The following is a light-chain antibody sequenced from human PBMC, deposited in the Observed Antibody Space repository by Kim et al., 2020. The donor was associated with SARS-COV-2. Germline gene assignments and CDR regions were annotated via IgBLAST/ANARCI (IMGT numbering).Light chain of an antibody. CDR3: QVWDSSNGV. CDR2: KDN. Sequence: SVALGQTARITCGGNNIENKNVQLYQQKPGQAPVLLIYKDNNRPSGILERFSGSNSGNTATLTISRAQAGDEADYYCQVWDSSNGVFGGGTKLTVL. J-gene: IGLJ3*02. V-gene: IGLV3-9*01. CDR1: NIENKN.